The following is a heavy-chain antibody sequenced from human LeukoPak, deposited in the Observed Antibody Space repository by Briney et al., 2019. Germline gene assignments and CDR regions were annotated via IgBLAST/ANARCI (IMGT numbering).Heavy chain of an antibody. CDR1: GFTFSSYS. CDR2: ISSSSSYI. V-gene: IGHV3-21*01. CDR3: ARDVGPRVYYDSSGPPRFDP. Sequence: GGSLRLSCAASGFTFSSYSMNWVRQAPGKRLEWVSSISSSSSYIYYADSVKGRFTISRDNAKNSLYLQTNSLRAEDTAVYYCARDVGPRVYYDSSGPPRFDPWGQGTLVIVSS. J-gene: IGHJ5*02. D-gene: IGHD3-22*01.